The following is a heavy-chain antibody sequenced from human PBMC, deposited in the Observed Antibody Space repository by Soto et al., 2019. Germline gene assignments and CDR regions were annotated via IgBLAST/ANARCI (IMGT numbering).Heavy chain of an antibody. Sequence: RASVKVSCKASGYTFTSYGISWVRQAPGQGLEWMGWISAYNGNTNYAQKLQGRVTMTTDTSTSTAYMEPRSLRSDDTAVYYCARDQDVAARLYYYYGMDVWGQGTTVTVSS. J-gene: IGHJ6*02. CDR1: GYTFTSYG. CDR2: ISAYNGNT. CDR3: ARDQDVAARLYYYYGMDV. V-gene: IGHV1-18*01. D-gene: IGHD6-6*01.